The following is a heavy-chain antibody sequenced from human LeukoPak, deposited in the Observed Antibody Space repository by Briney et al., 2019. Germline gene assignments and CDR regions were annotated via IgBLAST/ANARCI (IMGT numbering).Heavy chain of an antibody. Sequence: SETLSLTCAVYGGSFSGYYWSWIRQPPGKGLEWIGEINHSGSTNYNPSLKSRVTVSVDTSKNQFSLKLSSVTAADRAVYYCARDHRRGTFDYWGQGTLVTVSS. D-gene: IGHD3-16*01. J-gene: IGHJ4*02. CDR1: GGSFSGYY. CDR3: ARDHRRGTFDY. V-gene: IGHV4-34*01. CDR2: INHSGST.